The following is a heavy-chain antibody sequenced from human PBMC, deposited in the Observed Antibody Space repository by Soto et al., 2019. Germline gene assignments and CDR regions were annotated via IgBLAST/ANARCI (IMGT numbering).Heavy chain of an antibody. CDR1: GYTFTSYG. CDR2: ISAYNGNT. V-gene: IGHV1-18*01. CDR3: AKDPTIFGVVQNYGMDV. J-gene: IGHJ6*02. Sequence: QVQLVQSGAEVKKPGASVKVSCKASGYTFTSYGDSWVRQAPGQGLEWMGWISAYNGNTNYVQKLQGRVTMTTDTCTNTAYMEVRSLRSDDTAVYYCAKDPTIFGVVQNYGMDVWGQGTTVTVSS. D-gene: IGHD3-3*01.